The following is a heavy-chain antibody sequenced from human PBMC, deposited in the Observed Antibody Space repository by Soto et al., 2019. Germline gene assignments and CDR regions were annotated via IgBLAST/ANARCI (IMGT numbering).Heavy chain of an antibody. Sequence: GGSLRLSCAASGFSFSSCEMSWVRQAPGKGLEWVSYISGSGTSTQYSDSVKGQFTISRDNAKNSLHLQMNSLGAEDTAVYYCASKIVTPGYHYYDYWGQGTLVTVSS. CDR1: GFSFSSCE. V-gene: IGHV3-48*03. CDR3: ASKIVTPGYHYYDY. D-gene: IGHD3-9*01. J-gene: IGHJ4*02. CDR2: ISGSGTST.